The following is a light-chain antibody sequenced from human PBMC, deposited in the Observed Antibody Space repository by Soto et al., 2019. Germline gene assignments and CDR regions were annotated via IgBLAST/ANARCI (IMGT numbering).Light chain of an antibody. Sequence: EIVMTQSPATLSVSTGERATLSCRASQSVSSNLAWYQQKPGQAPRLLIYGASTRATGIPARFSGSGSGTEFTLTISSLQSEDFAVFYCQQYGTSEIIFGQGTRLEI. V-gene: IGKV3-15*01. J-gene: IGKJ5*01. CDR3: QQYGTSEII. CDR2: GAS. CDR1: QSVSSN.